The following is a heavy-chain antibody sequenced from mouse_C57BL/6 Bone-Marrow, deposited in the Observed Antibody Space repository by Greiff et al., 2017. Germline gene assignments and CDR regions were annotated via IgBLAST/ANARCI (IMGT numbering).Heavy chain of an antibody. CDR2: INPNNGGT. V-gene: IGHV1-18*01. D-gene: IGHD2-2*01. J-gene: IGHJ2*01. CDR3: ARFPLYGYDVGRGYYFDY. Sequence: QLQQSGPELVKPGASVKIPCKASGYTFTDYNMDWVKQSHGKSLEWIGDINPNNGGTIYNQKFKGKATLTVDKSSSTAYMELRSLTSEDTAVYYCARFPLYGYDVGRGYYFDYWGQGTTLTVSS. CDR1: GYTFTDYN.